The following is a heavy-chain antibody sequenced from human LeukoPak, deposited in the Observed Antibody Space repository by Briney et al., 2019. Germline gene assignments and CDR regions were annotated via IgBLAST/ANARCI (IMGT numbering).Heavy chain of an antibody. CDR3: ASIYFYYYDSSGGAFDI. CDR1: GGTFSSYA. D-gene: IGHD3-22*01. CDR2: IIPIFGTA. V-gene: IGHV1-69*05. Sequence: GASVKVSCKASGGTFSSYAISWVRQAPGQGLEWMGGIIPIFGTANYAQKFQGRVTITTDESTCTAYMELSSLRSEDTAVYYCASIYFYYYDSSGGAFDIWGQGPMVTVSS. J-gene: IGHJ3*02.